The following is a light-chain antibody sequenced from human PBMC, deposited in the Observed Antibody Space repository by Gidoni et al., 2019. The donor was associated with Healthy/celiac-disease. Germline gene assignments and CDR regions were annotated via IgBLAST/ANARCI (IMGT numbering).Light chain of an antibody. Sequence: SYVLTQPPSVSVAPGQTAMITCGGNNIGSKSVHWYQQKTGQATVLVVYYDSDRPSGIPERFSGSNSGNTATLTISRVEAGDEADYYCQVWDSSSDHVVFGGGTKLTVL. CDR1: NIGSKS. CDR2: YDS. J-gene: IGLJ2*01. V-gene: IGLV3-21*02. CDR3: QVWDSSSDHVV.